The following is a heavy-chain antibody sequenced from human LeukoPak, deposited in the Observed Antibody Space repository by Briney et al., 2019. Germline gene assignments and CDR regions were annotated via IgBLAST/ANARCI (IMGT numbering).Heavy chain of an antibody. Sequence: SETLSLTCTVSGGSISSINYYWGWIRQAPGRGLECIGNIYYVGTTYYNPSLKSRVTISVDTSKNQFSLKLSSVTAADTAVYYCARVGATLSGLDYYFDYWGQGTLVTVSS. V-gene: IGHV4-39*07. CDR2: IYYVGTT. CDR3: ARVGATLSGLDYYFDY. D-gene: IGHD1-26*01. CDR1: GGSISSINYY. J-gene: IGHJ4*02.